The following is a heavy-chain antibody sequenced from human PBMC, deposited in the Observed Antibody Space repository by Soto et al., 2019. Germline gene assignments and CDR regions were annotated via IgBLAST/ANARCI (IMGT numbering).Heavy chain of an antibody. V-gene: IGHV3-11*01. D-gene: IGHD4-17*01. Sequence: GGSLRLSCAASGFTFSDYYIHWIRRAPGKGLEWISYISGNGEIIQYAASARGRFTISRDNAENSVYMEMDSLRAEDTALYYCARDVDADFRTDFDYWGRGTLVTVSS. CDR2: ISGNGEII. CDR3: ARDVDADFRTDFDY. J-gene: IGHJ4*02. CDR1: GFTFSDYY.